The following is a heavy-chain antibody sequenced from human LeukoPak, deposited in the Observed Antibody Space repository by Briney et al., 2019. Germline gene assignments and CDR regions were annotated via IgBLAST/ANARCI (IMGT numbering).Heavy chain of an antibody. Sequence: SETLSLTCTVSGGSISSGSYYWSWIRQPAGKGLEWIGRIYTSGSTNYNPSLKSRVTISVDKSKNQFSLKLSSVTAADTAVYYCAREAKSIAAAGGAFDIWGQGTMVTVSS. CDR3: AREAKSIAAAGGAFDI. D-gene: IGHD6-13*01. J-gene: IGHJ3*02. V-gene: IGHV4-61*02. CDR1: GGSISSGSYY. CDR2: IYTSGST.